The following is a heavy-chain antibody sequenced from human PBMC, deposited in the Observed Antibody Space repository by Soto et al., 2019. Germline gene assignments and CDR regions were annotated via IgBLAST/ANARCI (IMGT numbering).Heavy chain of an antibody. CDR2: IAYDGSNK. J-gene: IGHJ4*02. D-gene: IGHD3-22*01. CDR1: GFTFSSFV. Sequence: QVQLVECGGGVVQPGRSLRLSCAASGFTFSSFVMHWVRQAPGKGLEWVAVIAYDGSNKYYADSVKGRFTISRDNSKKTLYLQKNILRDEDTAVYYCAKDLRKYYYDSNGYYLDYSGQGTLVNVSS. V-gene: IGHV3-30*18. CDR3: AKDLRKYYYDSNGYYLDY.